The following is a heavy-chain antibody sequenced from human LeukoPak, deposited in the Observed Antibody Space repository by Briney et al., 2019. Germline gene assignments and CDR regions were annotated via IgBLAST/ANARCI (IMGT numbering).Heavy chain of an antibody. Sequence: ASVTVSFTSSGYSFTISYIHWVRHAPGQGLEWMGMIHPRDGSTSYAQKFQGRVTVTRDTSTSTVHMEPSGLRSEDTAVYYCARDQEACEYWGQGNLVTVSS. CDR3: ARDQEACEY. J-gene: IGHJ4*02. CDR1: GYSFTISY. V-gene: IGHV1-46*01. CDR2: IHPRDGST.